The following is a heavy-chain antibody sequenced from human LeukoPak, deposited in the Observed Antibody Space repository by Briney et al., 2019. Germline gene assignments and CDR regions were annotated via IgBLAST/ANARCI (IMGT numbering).Heavy chain of an antibody. CDR2: IFPGDSDI. V-gene: IGHV5-51*01. CDR1: GYSFTSYW. Sequence: PGESLKISCKGSGYSFTSYWIGWVRQMPGKGLEWMGIIFPGDSDIRYSPSFQGQVTISADKSMSTAYLQWSSLKPSDTAIYYCTRPTLDLGDPIDYWGQGTLVTVSS. J-gene: IGHJ4*02. CDR3: TRPTLDLGDPIDY. D-gene: IGHD4-17*01.